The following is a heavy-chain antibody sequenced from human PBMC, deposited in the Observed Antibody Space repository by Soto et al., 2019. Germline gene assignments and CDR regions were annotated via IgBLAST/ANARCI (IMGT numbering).Heavy chain of an antibody. V-gene: IGHV3-23*01. J-gene: IGHJ5*02. CDR2: ISDSGGST. D-gene: IGHD3-10*01. Sequence: EVQLLESGGGLVQPGGSLRLSCAASGFTFSSYAMSWVRQAPGKGLEWVSTISDSGGSTYYAASVKGRFTISRDNSKNTLYFQMNSLKADDTAVYYCASGSSGWFDPWGQGTLVTVSS. CDR1: GFTFSSYA. CDR3: ASGSSGWFDP.